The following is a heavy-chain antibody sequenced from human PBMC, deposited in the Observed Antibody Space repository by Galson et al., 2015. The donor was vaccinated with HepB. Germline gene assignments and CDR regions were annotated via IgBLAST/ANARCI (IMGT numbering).Heavy chain of an antibody. Sequence: SLRLSCAASGFTFSSYGMHWVRQAPGKGLEWVAVISYDGSNKYYADSVKGRFTISRDNSKNTLYLQMNSLRAEDTAVYYCAKDPKMGATPGYFDYWGQGTLVTVSS. CDR3: AKDPKMGATPGYFDY. J-gene: IGHJ4*02. D-gene: IGHD1-26*01. CDR2: ISYDGSNK. CDR1: GFTFSSYG. V-gene: IGHV3-30*18.